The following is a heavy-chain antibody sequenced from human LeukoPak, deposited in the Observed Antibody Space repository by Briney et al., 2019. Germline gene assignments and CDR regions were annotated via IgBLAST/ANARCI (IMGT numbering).Heavy chain of an antibody. CDR2: IYPADSDT. Sequence: GESLKISCATSGYRFTNYWIGWVRQMPGKGLEWMGIIYPADSDTRYSPSFQGQVTISADKSIGTAYLHWGSLKASDTAMYFCATLKGSKPNYYFDYWGQGTLVTVSS. CDR1: GYRFTNYW. J-gene: IGHJ4*02. CDR3: ATLKGSKPNYYFDY. D-gene: IGHD2-2*01. V-gene: IGHV5-51*01.